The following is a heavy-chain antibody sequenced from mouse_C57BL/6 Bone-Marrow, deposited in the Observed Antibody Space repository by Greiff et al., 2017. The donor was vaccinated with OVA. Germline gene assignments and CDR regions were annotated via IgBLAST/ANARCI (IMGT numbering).Heavy chain of an antibody. CDR2: ISSGGDYI. J-gene: IGHJ3*01. D-gene: IGHD2-4*01. Sequence: EVKLVESGEGLVKPGGSLKLSCAASGFTFSSYAMSWVRQTPEKRLEWVAYISSGGDYIYYADTVKGRFTISRDNARNTLYLQMSSLKSEDTAMYYCTRIYYDSAWFAYWGQGTLVTVSA. CDR3: TRIYYDSAWFAY. CDR1: GFTFSSYA. V-gene: IGHV5-9-1*02.